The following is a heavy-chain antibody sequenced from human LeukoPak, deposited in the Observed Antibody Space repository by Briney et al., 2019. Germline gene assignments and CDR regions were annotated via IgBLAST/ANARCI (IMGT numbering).Heavy chain of an antibody. V-gene: IGHV4-59*01. Sequence: PSETLSLTCTVSGGSINSYYWSWIRQPPAKGLEWIGYIYYSGSTNYNPSLKGRVTISVDTSKNQFSLKLSSVTTADTAVYYCARGVNWNYADYWGQGTLVTVSS. J-gene: IGHJ4*02. CDR2: IYYSGST. CDR3: ARGVNWNYADY. D-gene: IGHD1-1*01. CDR1: GGSINSYY.